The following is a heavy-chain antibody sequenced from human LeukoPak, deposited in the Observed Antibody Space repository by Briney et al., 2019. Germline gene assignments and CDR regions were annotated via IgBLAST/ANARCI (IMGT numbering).Heavy chain of an antibody. D-gene: IGHD2-2*02. CDR3: ARMLAVPAAISHYYYYMDV. V-gene: IGHV4-4*02. CDR1: GGSVSSGHW. Sequence: SETLSLTCAVSGGSVSSGHWWNWVRQPPGKGLEWIGEIYQSGITNYNPSLKSRVTISVDESKNQFSLNLRSVAAADTAVYYCARMLAVPAAISHYYYYMDVWGKGTTVTVSS. CDR2: IYQSGIT. J-gene: IGHJ6*03.